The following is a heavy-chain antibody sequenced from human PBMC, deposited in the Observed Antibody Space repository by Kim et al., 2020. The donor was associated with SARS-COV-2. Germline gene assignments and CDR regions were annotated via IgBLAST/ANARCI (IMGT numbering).Heavy chain of an antibody. D-gene: IGHD6-6*01. J-gene: IGHJ4*02. CDR3: ARGFLRIAALDY. V-gene: IGHV3-30*01. Sequence: YYADSVKGRFTISRDNSKNTLYLQMNSLRAEDTAVYYCARGFLRIAALDYWGQGTLVTVSS.